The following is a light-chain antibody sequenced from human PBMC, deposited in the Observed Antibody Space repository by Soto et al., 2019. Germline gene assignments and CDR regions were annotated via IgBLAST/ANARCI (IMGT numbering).Light chain of an antibody. CDR3: CSYAGSSTPFV. V-gene: IGLV2-23*02. CDR2: EIS. Sequence: QSVLTQPASVSGSPGQSITISCTGTSSDVGSYNLVSWYQQHPGKATKLMIYEISKRPSGDTNRFSDSKSGNTASLTNSGLQAEDEADYYCCSYAGSSTPFVFGTGTKVTVL. CDR1: SSDVGSYNL. J-gene: IGLJ1*01.